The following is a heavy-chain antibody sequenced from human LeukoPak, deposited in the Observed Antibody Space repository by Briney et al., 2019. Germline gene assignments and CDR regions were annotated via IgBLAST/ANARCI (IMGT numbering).Heavy chain of an antibody. J-gene: IGHJ4*02. D-gene: IGHD6-13*01. V-gene: IGHV4-4*07. CDR2: IYTSGST. CDR1: GGSISSYY. CDR3: ARGSVVISIWFFDY. Sequence: SETLSLTCTVSGGSISSYYWSRIRQPAGKGLEWIGRIYTSGSTNYNPSLKSRVTMSVDTSKNQFSLKLSSVTAADTAVYYCARGSVVISIWFFDYWGQGTLVTVSS.